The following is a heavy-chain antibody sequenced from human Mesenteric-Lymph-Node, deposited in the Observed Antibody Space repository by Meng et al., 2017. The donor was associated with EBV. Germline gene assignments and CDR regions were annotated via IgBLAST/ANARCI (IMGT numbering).Heavy chain of an antibody. Sequence: QVYLVPSGAEVKKPGASVRISCKAAGYTFTNYALEWVSQAPGQRLEWMGWINVGNGNKHYSQTFQGRVTISRDTSAKTAYVEVSSLRSDDTAVYYCARIRGIDSSTDYWGQGTLVTVSS. CDR2: INVGNGNK. D-gene: IGHD6-19*01. CDR3: ARIRGIDSSTDY. CDR1: GYTFTNYA. J-gene: IGHJ4*02. V-gene: IGHV1-3*01.